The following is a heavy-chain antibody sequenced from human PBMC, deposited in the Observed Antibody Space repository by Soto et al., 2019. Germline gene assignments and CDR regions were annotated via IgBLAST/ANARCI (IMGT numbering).Heavy chain of an antibody. CDR2: IYHSVST. J-gene: IGHJ4*02. Sequence: QLQLQESGSGLVKPSQTLSLTCAVSGGSISSGGYPWSWIRQPPGKGLECIGYIYHSVSTYYNPSLKSRVTISVDRSKNQFSLKLSSVTAADTAVYYCARGPPLGYWGQGTLVTVSP. V-gene: IGHV4-30-2*01. CDR3: ARGPPLGY. CDR1: GGSISSGGYP.